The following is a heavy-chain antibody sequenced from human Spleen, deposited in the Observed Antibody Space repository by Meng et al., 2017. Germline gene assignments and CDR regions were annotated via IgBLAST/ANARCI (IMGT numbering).Heavy chain of an antibody. CDR1: GGSISNTNYY. V-gene: IGHV4-39*07. Sequence: SETLSLTCTVSGGSISNTNYYWAWIRQPPGKGLEWIGEINHSGGTNYNPSLKSRVTISVDTSKNQFSLKLSSVTAADTAVYYCARDLKDGTYYDGSGYIPRDWYFDLWGRGTLVTVSS. D-gene: IGHD3-22*01. CDR3: ARDLKDGTYYDGSGYIPRDWYFDL. CDR2: INHSGGT. J-gene: IGHJ2*01.